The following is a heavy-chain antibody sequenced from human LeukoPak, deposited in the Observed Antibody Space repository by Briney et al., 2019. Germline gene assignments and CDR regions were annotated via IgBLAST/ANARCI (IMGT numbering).Heavy chain of an antibody. J-gene: IGHJ5*02. CDR1: GITFSSYA. Sequence: GGSLRLSCAASGITFSSYAMSWVRQAPGKGLEWVSAISGSGGSTYYADSVKGRFTISRDNSKNTLYLQMNSLRAEDTAVYYCARSGSYYPNWFDPWGQGTLVTVSS. D-gene: IGHD3-10*01. CDR2: ISGSGGST. V-gene: IGHV3-23*01. CDR3: ARSGSYYPNWFDP.